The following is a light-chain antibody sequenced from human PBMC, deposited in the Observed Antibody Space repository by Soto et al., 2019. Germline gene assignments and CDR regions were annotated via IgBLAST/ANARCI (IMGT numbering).Light chain of an antibody. CDR2: DVT. Sequence: QSALTQPRSASGSPGQSITISCNGTSSDVGGYNYVSWYQQHPAKAPKLIIYDVTKRPSGVPDRFSGSKSGNTASLAVSGLQAEDEAHYYCCAYGGSGNWVFGGGTTLTVL. CDR1: SSDVGGYNY. V-gene: IGLV2-11*01. CDR3: CAYGGSGNWV. J-gene: IGLJ3*02.